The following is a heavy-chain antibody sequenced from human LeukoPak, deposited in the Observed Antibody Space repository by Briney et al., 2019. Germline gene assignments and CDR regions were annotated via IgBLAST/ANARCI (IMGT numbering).Heavy chain of an antibody. J-gene: IGHJ6*03. CDR3: ARGVDTARDYYMDV. Sequence: ASVKVSCKASGYTFTGYYMHWVRQAPGQGLEWMGWINPNSGGTNYAQKIQGRVTMTRDTSISTAYMELSRLRSDDTAVYYCARGVDTARDYYMDVWGKGTTVTISS. D-gene: IGHD5-18*01. CDR1: GYTFTGYY. V-gene: IGHV1-2*02. CDR2: INPNSGGT.